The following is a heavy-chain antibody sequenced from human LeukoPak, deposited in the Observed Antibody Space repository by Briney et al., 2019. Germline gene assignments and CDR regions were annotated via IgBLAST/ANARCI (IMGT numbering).Heavy chain of an antibody. D-gene: IGHD5-12*01. CDR2: ISAYNGNT. CDR1: GYTFTSYG. CDR3: ARDRSGYDYVTYFDY. J-gene: IGHJ4*02. V-gene: IGHV1-18*04. Sequence: GASVKVSCKASGYTFTSYGISWVRQAPGQGLEWMGWISAYNGNTNYAQKLQGRVTMTTDTSTSTAHMELRSLRSDDTAVYYCARDRSGYDYVTYFDYWGQGTLVTVSS.